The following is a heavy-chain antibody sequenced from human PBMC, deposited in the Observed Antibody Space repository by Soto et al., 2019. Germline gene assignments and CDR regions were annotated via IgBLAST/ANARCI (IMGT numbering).Heavy chain of an antibody. CDR2: IWYDGSNK. D-gene: IGHD3-16*02. V-gene: IGHV3-33*01. CDR3: ARDPNDYIWGSYRYAFDI. Sequence: QVQLVESGGGVVQPGRSLRLSCAASGFTFSSYGMHWVRQAPGKGLEWVAVIWYDGSNKYYADSVKGRFTISRDNSKNTLYLQMNSLSAEDTAVYYCARDPNDYIWGSYRYAFDIWGQGTMVTVSS. J-gene: IGHJ3*02. CDR1: GFTFSSYG.